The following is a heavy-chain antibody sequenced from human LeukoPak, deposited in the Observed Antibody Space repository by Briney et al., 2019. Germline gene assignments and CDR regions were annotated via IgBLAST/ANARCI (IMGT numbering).Heavy chain of an antibody. Sequence: AGGSLRLSCAASGFTFHDYGMHWVRLAPGKGLEWVSGVSYNSGRIGYADSVKGRFTISRDNAKNSLYLQMNSLRPEDTALYYCAEDGWFGNSDLHGDFDNWGQGTLVTVSS. CDR1: GFTFHDYG. D-gene: IGHD4-11*01. CDR3: AEDGWFGNSDLHGDFDN. V-gene: IGHV3-9*01. CDR2: VSYNSGRI. J-gene: IGHJ4*02.